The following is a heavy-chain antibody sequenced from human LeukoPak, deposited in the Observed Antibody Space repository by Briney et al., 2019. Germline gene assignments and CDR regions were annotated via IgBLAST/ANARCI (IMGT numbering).Heavy chain of an antibody. D-gene: IGHD3-10*01. Sequence: GGSLRLSCAASGFTFDDYAMHWVRQAPGKGLEWVSGISWNSGSIGYADSVKGRFTISRDNAKNSLYLQMNSLRAEDTAVYYCAREPPYYGSGSTVEGFDYWGQGTLVTVSS. J-gene: IGHJ4*02. CDR3: AREPPYYGSGSTVEGFDY. CDR1: GFTFDDYA. V-gene: IGHV3-9*01. CDR2: ISWNSGSI.